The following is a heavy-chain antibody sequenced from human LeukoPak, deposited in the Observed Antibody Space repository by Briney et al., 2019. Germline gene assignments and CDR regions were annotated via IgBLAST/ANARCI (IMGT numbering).Heavy chain of an antibody. CDR1: GFTFSSYS. V-gene: IGHV3-48*01. CDR2: ISSSSSTI. CDR3: ARVEARSMVRGVTMGY. D-gene: IGHD3-10*01. Sequence: GGSLRLSCAASGFTFSSYSMYWVRQAPGKGLEWVSYISSSSSTIYYADSVKGRFTISRDNAKNSLYLQMNSLRAEDTAVYYCARVEARSMVRGVTMGYWGQGTLVTVSS. J-gene: IGHJ4*02.